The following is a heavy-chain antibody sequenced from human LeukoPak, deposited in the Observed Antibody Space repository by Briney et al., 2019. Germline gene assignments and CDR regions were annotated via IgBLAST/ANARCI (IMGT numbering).Heavy chain of an antibody. CDR2: IHDSGTT. CDR3: ARHDTVLQGGGYDY. J-gene: IGHJ4*02. Sequence: SETLSLTCTVSGGSISGYYWSWIRQPPGRGLEWIAYIHDSGTTDYNPSLESRVTISVDTSKNQFSLKLSSVTAAGTAVYYCARHDTVLQGGGYDYWGQGTLVTVSS. CDR1: GGSISGYY. D-gene: IGHD3-16*01. V-gene: IGHV4-59*08.